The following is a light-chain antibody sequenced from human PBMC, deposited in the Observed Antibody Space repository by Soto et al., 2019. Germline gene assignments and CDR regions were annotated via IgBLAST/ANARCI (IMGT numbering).Light chain of an antibody. CDR2: GAS. Sequence: EMVMTQSPSTLSVSPGERATLSCWASQSISSNLAWYQQKPGQAPMLLIYGASIRATGIPVRFSGSGSGTEFTLTISSLQSEDFAVYYCQHYNNWLTFGGGTKVEIK. J-gene: IGKJ4*01. CDR1: QSISSN. V-gene: IGKV3-15*01. CDR3: QHYNNWLT.